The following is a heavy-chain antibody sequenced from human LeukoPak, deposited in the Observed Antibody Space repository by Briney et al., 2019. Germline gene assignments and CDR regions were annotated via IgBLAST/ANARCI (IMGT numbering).Heavy chain of an antibody. CDR1: GFIFSSFW. Sequence: GGSLRLSCAASGFIFSSFWMHWVGQVPGKGLVWVSYINSDGRTTDYADSVRGRFTISRDNAKNTLYLQMNRLTVEDTAVYYCTRDLMDYDVSTGLHHYYMDVWGQGTTVTVSS. CDR2: INSDGRTT. CDR3: TRDLMDYDVSTGLHHYYMDV. V-gene: IGHV3-74*01. D-gene: IGHD3-9*01. J-gene: IGHJ6*02.